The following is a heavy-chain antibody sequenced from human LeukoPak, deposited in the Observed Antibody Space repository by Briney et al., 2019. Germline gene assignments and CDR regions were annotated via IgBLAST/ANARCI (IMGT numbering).Heavy chain of an antibody. V-gene: IGHV3-21*01. CDR3: ARADSYGDSDWLDP. CDR1: GFTFSSYS. CDR2: ISSSSSYI. Sequence: RGSLRLSCAASGFTFSSYSMNWVRQAPGKGLEWVSSISSSSSYIYYADSVKGRFTISRDNAKNSLYLQMNSLRAEDTAVYYCARADSYGDSDWLDPWGQGTLVTVSS. D-gene: IGHD4-17*01. J-gene: IGHJ5*02.